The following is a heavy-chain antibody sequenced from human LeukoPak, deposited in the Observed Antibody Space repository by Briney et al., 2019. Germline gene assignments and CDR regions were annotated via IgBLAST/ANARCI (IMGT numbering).Heavy chain of an antibody. D-gene: IGHD5-24*01. CDR1: GGTFSSYA. V-gene: IGHV1-69*04. CDR3: AREGDGYNSHFDY. J-gene: IGHJ4*02. Sequence: SVKVSCKASGGTFSSYAISWVRQAPGQGLEWMGRIIPIFGIANYAQKFQGRVTITADKSTSTAYMELSSLRSEDTAVYYCAREGDGYNSHFDYWGQGPLVTVSS. CDR2: IIPIFGIA.